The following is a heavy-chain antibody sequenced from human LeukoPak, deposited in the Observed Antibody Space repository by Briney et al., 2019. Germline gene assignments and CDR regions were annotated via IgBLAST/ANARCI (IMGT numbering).Heavy chain of an antibody. Sequence: ASVKVSCKASGYTFTSYDINWVRQATGQGLEWMGWMNPNSGNTGYAQKFQGRVTMTRNTSISTAYMELSSLRSEVTAVYYCATGPIELVPEYFQHWGQGTLVTVSS. V-gene: IGHV1-8*01. D-gene: IGHD6-13*01. CDR2: MNPNSGNT. CDR1: GYTFTSYD. J-gene: IGHJ1*01. CDR3: ATGPIELVPEYFQH.